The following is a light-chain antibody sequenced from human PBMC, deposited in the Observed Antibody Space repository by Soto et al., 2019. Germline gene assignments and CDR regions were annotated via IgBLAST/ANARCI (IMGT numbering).Light chain of an antibody. CDR2: SAS. Sequence: DIQMTQLPSSLSASVGDRVTITCRASQGISRWLAWYHQKPGKAPNLLIYSASTLHSGVPSRFSGSGSETDFTLTISSLQPEDFGTYYCQQANSFPLTFGQGTKVDMK. J-gene: IGKJ3*01. CDR1: QGISRW. V-gene: IGKV1-12*01. CDR3: QQANSFPLT.